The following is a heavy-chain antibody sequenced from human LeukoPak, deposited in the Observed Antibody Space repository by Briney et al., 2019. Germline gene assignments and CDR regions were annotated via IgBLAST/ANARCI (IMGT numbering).Heavy chain of an antibody. CDR1: GFTFSGSA. CDR3: TRRTYCSSTSCYPRGFDP. J-gene: IGHJ5*02. V-gene: IGHV3-73*01. D-gene: IGHD2-2*01. CDR2: IRSKANSYAT. Sequence: GGSLRLSCAASGFTFSGSAMHWVRQASGKGLEWVGRIRSKANSYATAYAASVKGRFTISRDDSKNTAYLQMNSLKTEDTAVYYCTRRTYCSSTSCYPRGFDPWGQGTLVTVSS.